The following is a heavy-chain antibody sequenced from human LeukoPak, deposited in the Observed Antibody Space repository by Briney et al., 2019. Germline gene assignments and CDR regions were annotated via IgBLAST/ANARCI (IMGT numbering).Heavy chain of an antibody. D-gene: IGHD2-2*01. CDR1: GFTFSNYG. CDR3: ARDYCTSTSCFDY. J-gene: IGHJ4*02. Sequence: PGGALRLSCAASGFTFSNYGFRWVRQAPGKGLEWVAVIWYDGSKKYYPDSVKGRFTISRHNSQNTLYLQMSSLRAEDTAVYHCARDYCTSTSCFDYSGQGTLVTVSS. CDR2: IWYDGSKK. V-gene: IGHV3-33*01.